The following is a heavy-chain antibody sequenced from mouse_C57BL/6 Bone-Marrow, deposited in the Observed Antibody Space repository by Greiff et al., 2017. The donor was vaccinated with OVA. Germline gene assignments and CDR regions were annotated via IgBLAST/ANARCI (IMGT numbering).Heavy chain of an antibody. CDR2: LNPGSGGT. Sequence: QVQLQQSGAELVRPGTSVKVSCKASGYAFTNYLIEWVKQRPGQGLEWIGVLNPGSGGTNYNEKFKGKATLTADKSSSTAYMQLSSLTSEDSAVYFCARQLYYGKTPFAYWGQGTLVTVSA. CDR3: ARQLYYGKTPFAY. D-gene: IGHD2-1*01. CDR1: GYAFTNYL. J-gene: IGHJ3*01. V-gene: IGHV1-54*01.